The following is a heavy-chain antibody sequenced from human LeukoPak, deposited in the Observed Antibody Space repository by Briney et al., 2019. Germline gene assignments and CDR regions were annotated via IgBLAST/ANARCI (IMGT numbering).Heavy chain of an antibody. CDR1: GGTFSSYA. D-gene: IGHD3-3*01. CDR2: IIPIFGTS. Sequence: SVKVSCKASGGTFSSYAISWVRQAPGQGLEWMGGIIPIFGTSNYAQKFQGRVTITADESTSTAYKELSSLRSEDAAVYYCARGVTIFGVVIMTYFDYWGQGTLVTVSS. J-gene: IGHJ4*02. V-gene: IGHV1-69*13. CDR3: ARGVTIFGVVIMTYFDY.